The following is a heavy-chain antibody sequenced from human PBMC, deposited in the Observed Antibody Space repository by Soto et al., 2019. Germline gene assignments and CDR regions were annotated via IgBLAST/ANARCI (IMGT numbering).Heavy chain of an antibody. V-gene: IGHV3-30*18. Sequence: ESGGGVVQPGRSLRLSCAASGFTFSSYGMHWVRQAPGKGLEWVAVISYDGSNKYYADSVKGRFTISRDNSKNTLYLQMNSLRAEDTAVYYCAKAWGCSSTSCYDFGGWFDPWGQGTLVTVSS. CDR2: ISYDGSNK. CDR3: AKAWGCSSTSCYDFGGWFDP. D-gene: IGHD2-2*01. J-gene: IGHJ5*02. CDR1: GFTFSSYG.